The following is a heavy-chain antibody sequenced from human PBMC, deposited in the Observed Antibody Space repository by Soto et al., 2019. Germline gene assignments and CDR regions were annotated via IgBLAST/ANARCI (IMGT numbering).Heavy chain of an antibody. D-gene: IGHD3-9*01. CDR1: GFTFDDYA. CDR2: ISWNSGSI. Sequence: SLRLSCAASGFTFDDYAMHWVRQAPGKGLEWVSGISWNSGSIGYADSVKGRFTISRDNAKNSLYLQMNSLRAEDTALYYCAKANYDILTGYYTYWGQGTLVTVSS. J-gene: IGHJ4*02. V-gene: IGHV3-9*01. CDR3: AKANYDILTGYYTY.